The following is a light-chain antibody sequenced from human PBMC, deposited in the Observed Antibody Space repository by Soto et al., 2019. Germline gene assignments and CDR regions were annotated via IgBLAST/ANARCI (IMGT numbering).Light chain of an antibody. CDR1: QSVSSN. J-gene: IGKJ4*01. Sequence: EIVMTQSPATLSVSPGERATLSCRASQSVSSNLAWYQQKPGQTPKLLIYVASTRATGITARFSGSGSGTEYTLTIRGLQSEDFAVYYCQQYNVWPLTFGGGTKVEFK. V-gene: IGKV3-15*01. CDR2: VAS. CDR3: QQYNVWPLT.